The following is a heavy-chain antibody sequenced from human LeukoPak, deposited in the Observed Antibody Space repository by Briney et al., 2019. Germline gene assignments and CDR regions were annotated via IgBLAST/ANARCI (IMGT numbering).Heavy chain of an antibody. Sequence: KPSETLSLTCTVSGGSISSYYWSWIRQPAGKGLEWIGRIYTSGSTNYNPPLKSRVTMSVDTSKNQFSLKLSSVTAADTAVYYCARDAVTPGDDTFDMWGQGTMVTVSS. V-gene: IGHV4-4*07. CDR1: GGSISSYY. D-gene: IGHD3-10*01. CDR2: IYTSGST. CDR3: ARDAVTPGDDTFDM. J-gene: IGHJ3*02.